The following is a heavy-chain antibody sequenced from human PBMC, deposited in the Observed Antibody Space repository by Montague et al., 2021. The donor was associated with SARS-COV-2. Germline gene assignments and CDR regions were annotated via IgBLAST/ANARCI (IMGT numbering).Heavy chain of an antibody. CDR3: ARQPLGYDFVYYYYGMDV. Sequence: CAISGDSVSSNSAARNWIRQSPSRGLEWLGWTYYRSKWYNDYAVSVKSRITINPDTSKNQFSLQLNSVTPEDTAVYYCARQPLGYDFVYYYYGMDVWGQGTTVTVSS. CDR1: GDSVSSNSAA. V-gene: IGHV6-1*01. D-gene: IGHD5-12*01. CDR2: TYYRSKWYN. J-gene: IGHJ6*02.